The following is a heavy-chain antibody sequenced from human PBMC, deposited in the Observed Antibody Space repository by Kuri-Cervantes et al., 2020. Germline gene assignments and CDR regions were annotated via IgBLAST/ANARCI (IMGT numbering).Heavy chain of an antibody. V-gene: IGHV4-30-2*01. D-gene: IGHD2-8*02. Sequence: SQTLSLTCAVSGGSISSGGYSWSWIRQPPGKGLEWIGYIYHSGSTYYNPSLKSRVTISVDTSKNQFSLKLNSVTAADTAIYYCASVTGTGFPDYWGQGARVTVSS. CDR3: ASVTGTGFPDY. CDR2: IYHSGST. CDR1: GGSISSGGYS. J-gene: IGHJ4*02.